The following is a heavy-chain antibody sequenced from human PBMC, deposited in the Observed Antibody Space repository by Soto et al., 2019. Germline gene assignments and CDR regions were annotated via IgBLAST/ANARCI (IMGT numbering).Heavy chain of an antibody. J-gene: IGHJ6*02. D-gene: IGHD2-8*01. CDR1: GFTFSNYG. Sequence: AAVKVSCKASGFTFSNYGLNWVRQAPGQGLEWMGWVSANNGHTNYAQNLQGRVSMTTDTSTSTAYMELRGLRFDDTAVYYCARDIESVTAKHFFYYYAMDVWGQGTTVTVSS. CDR2: VSANNGHT. V-gene: IGHV1-18*01. CDR3: ARDIESVTAKHFFYYYAMDV.